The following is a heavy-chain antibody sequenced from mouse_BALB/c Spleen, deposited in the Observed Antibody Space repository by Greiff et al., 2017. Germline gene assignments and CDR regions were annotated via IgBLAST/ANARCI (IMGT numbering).Heavy chain of an antibody. CDR1: GYTFTSYW. CDR2: IYPGNSDT. J-gene: IGHJ3*01. V-gene: IGHV1-5*01. D-gene: IGHD2-3*01. CDR3: TTRVGNGYYEGFAY. Sequence: VQLQQSGTVLARPGASVKMSCKASGYTFTSYWMHWVKQRPGQGLEWIGAIYPGNSDTSYNQKFKGKAKLTAVTSTSTAYMELSSLTNEDSAVYYCTTRVGNGYYEGFAYWGQGTLVTVSA.